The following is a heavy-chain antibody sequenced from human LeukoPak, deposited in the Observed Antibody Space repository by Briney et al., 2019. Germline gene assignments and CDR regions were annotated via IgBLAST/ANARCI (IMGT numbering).Heavy chain of an antibody. CDR3: AREEGDPHYYDSSGYVRD. D-gene: IGHD3-22*01. Sequence: ASVNVSCTASGYTFTIYGISWVRQAPGQGLEWMGWISAYNGNTNYAQKLQGRVTMTTDTSTSTAYMELRSLRSDDTAVYYCAREEGDPHYYDSSGYVRDWGQGTLVTVSS. V-gene: IGHV1-18*01. CDR1: GYTFTIYG. J-gene: IGHJ4*02. CDR2: ISAYNGNT.